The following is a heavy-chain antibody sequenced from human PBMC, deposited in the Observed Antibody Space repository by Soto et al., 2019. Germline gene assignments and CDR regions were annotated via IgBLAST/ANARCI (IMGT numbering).Heavy chain of an antibody. J-gene: IGHJ3*02. Sequence: GGSLRLSCAASGFTFSSYEMNWVRQAPGKGLEWVSYISSSGSTIYYADSVKGRFTISRDNAKNSLYLQMNSLRAEDTAVYYCARDLVRCSSTSCYSRGYDAFDIWGQGTMVTVSS. CDR2: ISSSGSTI. D-gene: IGHD2-2*01. CDR3: ARDLVRCSSTSCYSRGYDAFDI. V-gene: IGHV3-48*03. CDR1: GFTFSSYE.